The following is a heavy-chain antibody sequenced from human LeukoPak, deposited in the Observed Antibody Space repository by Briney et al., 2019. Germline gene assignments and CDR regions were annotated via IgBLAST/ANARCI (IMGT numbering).Heavy chain of an antibody. Sequence: SETLSLTCAVSGGSISSYYWSWIRQPAGKGLEWIGRIYTSGSTNYNPSLKSRVTMSVDTSKNQFSLELSSVTAADTAVYYCARDFPVAAWFDPWGQGTLVTVSS. D-gene: IGHD4-23*01. CDR2: IYTSGST. CDR3: ARDFPVAAWFDP. CDR1: GGSISSYY. V-gene: IGHV4-4*07. J-gene: IGHJ5*02.